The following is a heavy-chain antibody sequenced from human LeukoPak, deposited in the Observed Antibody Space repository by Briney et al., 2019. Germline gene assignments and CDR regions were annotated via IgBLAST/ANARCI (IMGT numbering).Heavy chain of an antibody. V-gene: IGHV3-23*01. Sequence: GGSLRLSCAASGFTFSSYGMSWVRQAPGKGLERVSAISGSGGSTYYADSVKGRFTISRDNSKNTLYLQMNSLRAEDTAVYYCAKDKSGYCSSTSCYGPEDYWGQGTLVTVSS. CDR1: GFTFSSYG. CDR3: AKDKSGYCSSTSCYGPEDY. J-gene: IGHJ4*02. CDR2: ISGSGGST. D-gene: IGHD2-2*01.